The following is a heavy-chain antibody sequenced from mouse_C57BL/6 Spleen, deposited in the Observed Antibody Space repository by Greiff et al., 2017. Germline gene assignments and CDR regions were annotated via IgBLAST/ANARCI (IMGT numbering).Heavy chain of an antibody. CDR3: ARDSNYPYAMDY. CDR2: IYPGSGST. J-gene: IGHJ4*01. V-gene: IGHV1-55*01. CDR1: GYTFTSYW. Sequence: QVQLQQPGAGLVKPGASVKMSCKASGYTFTSYWITWVKQRPGQGLEWIGDIYPGSGSTNYNEKFKSKATLTVDTSSSTAYMQLSSLTSEDSAVYYCARDSNYPYAMDYWGQGTSVTVSS. D-gene: IGHD2-5*01.